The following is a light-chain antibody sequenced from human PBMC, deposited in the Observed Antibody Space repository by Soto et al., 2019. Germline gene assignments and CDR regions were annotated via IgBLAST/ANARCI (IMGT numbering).Light chain of an antibody. CDR2: LNSDGSH. V-gene: IGLV4-69*01. CDR1: SGHRSYT. CDR3: QTWGTGYVV. J-gene: IGLJ2*01. Sequence: QPVLTQSPSASASLGASVKLTCTLSSGHRSYTIAWHQQQPEKGPRYLMTLNSDGSHRKGDGIPDRFSGSSSGAERYLIISSLQSEDEADYSCQTWGTGYVVFGGGTKLTVL.